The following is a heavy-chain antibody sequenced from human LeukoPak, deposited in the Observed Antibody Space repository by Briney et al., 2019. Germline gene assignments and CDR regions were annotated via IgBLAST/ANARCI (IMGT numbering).Heavy chain of an antibody. V-gene: IGHV3-23*01. D-gene: IGHD1-26*01. CDR1: EFTFSNYA. Sequence: GGSLRLSCAASEFTFSNYAMSWVRQAPGKGLGWVSVGTGTGYSTSYADSVKARFTISRDNSKNTLYLQMNSLSAEDTALYSGVKGVRMGVTSAFYVWGQGTMVSVSS. J-gene: IGHJ3*01. CDR2: GTGTGYST. CDR3: VKGVRMGVTSAFYV.